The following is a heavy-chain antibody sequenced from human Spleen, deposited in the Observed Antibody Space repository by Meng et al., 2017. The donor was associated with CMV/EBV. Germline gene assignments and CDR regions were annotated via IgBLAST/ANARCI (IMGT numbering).Heavy chain of an antibody. CDR3: ARGDYYDSLDP. J-gene: IGHJ5*02. CDR2: IYYSGDT. D-gene: IGHD3-22*01. V-gene: IGHV4-61*03. CDR1: GGSVSSGGYS. Sequence: CTVSGGSVSSGGYSWTWIRQPPGKGLEWIGYIYYSGDTNYNPSLKSRVTISVDTSKNHFSLRLTSVTAADTAVYYCARGDYYDSLDPWGQGTLVTSPQ.